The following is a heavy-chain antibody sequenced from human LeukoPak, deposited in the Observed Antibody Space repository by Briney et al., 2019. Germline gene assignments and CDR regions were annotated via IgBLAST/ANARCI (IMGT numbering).Heavy chain of an antibody. V-gene: IGHV3-30-3*01. Sequence: GRSLSLSFAASGFTFSSYAMHWGRPAPGKGLEWGAVISYDGSNKYYADSVKGRFTISRDNSKNSLYLQMNSLRAEDTAVYYCLCQVYDPWFDPWGQGTLVTVSS. D-gene: IGHD5-12*01. CDR2: ISYDGSNK. J-gene: IGHJ5*02. CDR1: GFTFSSYA. CDR3: LCQVYDPWFDP.